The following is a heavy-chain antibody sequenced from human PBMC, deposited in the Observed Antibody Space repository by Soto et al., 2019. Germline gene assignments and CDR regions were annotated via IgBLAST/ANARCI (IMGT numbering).Heavy chain of an antibody. CDR1: GDSVSSGSYY. CDR2: IYYSGST. CDR3: ATLMVAAYDSFYI. V-gene: IGHV4-61*01. D-gene: IGHD2-15*01. J-gene: IGHJ3*02. Sequence: SETLSPTCPVYGDSVSSGSYYWSWIRQPPGKGLEWIGYIYYSGSTDYNPSLKSRVTISGDTSKNQFSLKLSSVTAADTAVYYCATLMVAAYDSFYIWGQGTMVTVSS.